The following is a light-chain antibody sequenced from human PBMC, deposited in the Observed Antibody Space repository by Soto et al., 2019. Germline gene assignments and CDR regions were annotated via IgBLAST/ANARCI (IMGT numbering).Light chain of an antibody. CDR3: QHYGCLYT. Sequence: DFHMTQSPSTLSASVGDRVTITCRTSQSVYSWLAWYQQKPGKAPKLLIFDDSILQSGVPSRFNGSASGTEFTLTISSLQPDDFANYYCQHYGCLYTFGQGTKLEIK. J-gene: IGKJ2*01. CDR1: QSVYSW. CDR2: DDS. V-gene: IGKV1-5*01.